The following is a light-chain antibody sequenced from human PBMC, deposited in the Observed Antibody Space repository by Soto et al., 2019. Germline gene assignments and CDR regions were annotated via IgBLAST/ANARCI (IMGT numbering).Light chain of an antibody. Sequence: VLTQSSGTRPLCKGYRSRLSPSASKSVSSSYIAWYQQRPGQTPSLLIYGASSRATGIPDRFSGSGSGTDFTLTISRLEPEEFAVYYCHQYGSSLTFGQGTRLEIK. J-gene: IGKJ5*01. V-gene: IGKV3-20*01. CDR1: KSVSSSY. CDR2: GAS. CDR3: HQYGSSLT.